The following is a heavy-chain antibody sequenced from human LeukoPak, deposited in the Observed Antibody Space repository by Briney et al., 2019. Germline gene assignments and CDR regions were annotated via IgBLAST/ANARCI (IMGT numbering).Heavy chain of an antibody. CDR2: ISNSGSMI. J-gene: IGHJ4*02. CDR3: ARHYGDYYLDY. D-gene: IGHD4-17*01. CDR1: GFTFSAYY. Sequence: PGGSLRLSCAASGFTFSAYYMSWIRQAPGKGLEWVSYISNSGSMIYYADSVKSRFTISRDNAKNSLYLQMNSLRVEDTAVYYCARHYGDYYLDYWGQGTLVTVSS. V-gene: IGHV3-11*01.